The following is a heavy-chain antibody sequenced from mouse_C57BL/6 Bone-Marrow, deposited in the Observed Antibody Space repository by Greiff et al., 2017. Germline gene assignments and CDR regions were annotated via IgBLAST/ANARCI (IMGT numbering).Heavy chain of an antibody. CDR2: INPNYGTT. J-gene: IGHJ1*03. V-gene: IGHV1-39*01. CDR3: ARWTPQYYGSRGDWYFDV. D-gene: IGHD1-1*01. CDR1: GYSFTDYN. Sequence: VQLQQSGPELVKPGASVPISCKASGYSFTDYNMNWVKQCNGKSLEWIGVINPNYGTTSYNQKFNGMATLTVDHSASTAYMKHDSLTSEDSAVYYCARWTPQYYGSRGDWYFDVWGTGTTVTVSS.